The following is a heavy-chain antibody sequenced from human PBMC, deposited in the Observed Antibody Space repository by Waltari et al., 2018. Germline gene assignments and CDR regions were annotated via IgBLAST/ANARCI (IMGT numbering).Heavy chain of an antibody. CDR2: IDYSGST. Sequence: QVQLQESGSGLVKPSETLSLTCTVSGGSISSYYWSWIRQPPGKGLEWIGYIDYSGSTNYNPSLKSRVTISVDTSKNQFSLKLSSVTAADTAVYYCARVGAAAGTAIDYWGQGTLVTVSS. V-gene: IGHV4-59*01. CDR3: ARVGAAAGTAIDY. D-gene: IGHD6-13*01. J-gene: IGHJ4*02. CDR1: GGSISSYY.